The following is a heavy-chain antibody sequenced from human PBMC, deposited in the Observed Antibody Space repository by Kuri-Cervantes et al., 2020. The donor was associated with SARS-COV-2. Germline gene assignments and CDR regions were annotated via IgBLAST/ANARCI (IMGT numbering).Heavy chain of an antibody. Sequence: ASVKVSCKASGYTFTGYYMHWVRQAPGQGLEWMGWINPNSGGTNYAHKFKGRVTMTRDTAISTAYMELSRLCSDDTAVSYCGRAVACRGYYLDVWGKGTMVTVSS. CDR2: INPNSGGT. D-gene: IGHD2-15*01. CDR3: GRAVACRGYYLDV. V-gene: IGHV1-2*02. CDR1: GYTFTGYY. J-gene: IGHJ6*03.